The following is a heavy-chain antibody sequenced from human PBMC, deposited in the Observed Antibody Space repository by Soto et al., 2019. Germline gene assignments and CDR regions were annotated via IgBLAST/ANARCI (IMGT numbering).Heavy chain of an antibody. Sequence: LRLSCAASGFTFSSYAMNWVRQAPGKGLEWVSAISGSGGSTYYADSVRGRFTISRDNSQTSLYLQMNSLRVDDTAIYYCARDRGYNCFDLWGQGTLVTVSS. CDR1: GFTFSSYA. CDR3: ARDRGYNCFDL. J-gene: IGHJ5*01. CDR2: ISGSGGST. V-gene: IGHV3-23*01.